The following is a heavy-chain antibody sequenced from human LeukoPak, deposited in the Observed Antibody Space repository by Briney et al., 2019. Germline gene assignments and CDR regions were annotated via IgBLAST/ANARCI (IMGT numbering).Heavy chain of an antibody. V-gene: IGHV3-33*06. CDR1: GFTFSSYG. Sequence: PGRSLRLSCAASGFTFSSYGMHWVRQAPGKGLEWVAVIWYDGSNKYYADSVKGRFTISRDNSKNTPYLQMNSLRAEDTAVYYCAKDGSGYYLPYYYYYYMDVWGKGTTVTVSS. CDR3: AKDGSGYYLPYYYYYYMDV. J-gene: IGHJ6*03. D-gene: IGHD3-22*01. CDR2: IWYDGSNK.